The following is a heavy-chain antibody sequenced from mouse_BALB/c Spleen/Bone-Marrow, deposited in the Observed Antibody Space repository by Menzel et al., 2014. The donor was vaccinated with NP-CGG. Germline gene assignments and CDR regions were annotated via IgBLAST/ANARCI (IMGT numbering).Heavy chain of an antibody. Sequence: VQLKESGGGLVQPGGSLKLSCAASGFTFSNYGMSWVRQTPDKRLELVATINSNGGITYYPDSVKGRFTISRDNAKNTLYLQMSSLKSGDTAMYYCAKNQEAFDCWGQGTTLTVSS. CDR3: AKNQEAFDC. D-gene: IGHD3-2*02. V-gene: IGHV5-6-3*01. CDR1: GFTFSNYG. J-gene: IGHJ2*01. CDR2: INSNGGIT.